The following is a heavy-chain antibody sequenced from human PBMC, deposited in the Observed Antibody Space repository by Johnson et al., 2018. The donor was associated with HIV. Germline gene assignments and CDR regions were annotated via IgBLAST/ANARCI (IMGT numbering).Heavy chain of an antibody. CDR2: INWNGGST. CDR3: AKAEGESRGAFDI. Sequence: VQLVESGGGLVKPGGSLRLSCAASGFTFSDYYMTWVHQAPGKGLEWVSGINWNGGSTGYADSVKGRFTISRDNAKNTLYLQMNSLRAEDTAVYYCAKAEGESRGAFDIWGRGTKVTVSS. CDR1: GFTFSDYY. V-gene: IGHV3-20*04. J-gene: IGHJ3*02. D-gene: IGHD3-22*01.